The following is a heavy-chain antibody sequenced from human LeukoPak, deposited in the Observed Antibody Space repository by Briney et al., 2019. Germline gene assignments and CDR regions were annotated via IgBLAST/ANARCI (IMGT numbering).Heavy chain of an antibody. CDR1: GGTFSSYA. J-gene: IGHJ4*02. CDR2: IIPIFGTA. D-gene: IGHD1-14*01. V-gene: IGHV1-69*13. Sequence: SVKVSCKASGGTFSSYAISWVRQAPGQGLEWLGGIIPIFGTANYAQKFQGRVTITADESTSTAYMELSSLRSEDTAMYYCARDDNVSYYFDYWGQGTLVTVSS. CDR3: ARDDNVSYYFDY.